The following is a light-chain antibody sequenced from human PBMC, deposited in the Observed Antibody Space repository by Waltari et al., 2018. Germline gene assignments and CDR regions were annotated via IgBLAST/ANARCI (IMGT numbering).Light chain of an antibody. CDR3: QNHERLPAA. CDR2: AAS. V-gene: IGKV3-20*01. Sequence: VLTQSPGTLSLSPGETATLSCRASQSISKYLVWYQQRPGHAPRLLSYAASTRATCVPDRFSGSGYGTDFTLTISRLEPEDFAVYYCQNHERLPAAFGQGTKVEIK. J-gene: IGKJ1*01. CDR1: QSISKY.